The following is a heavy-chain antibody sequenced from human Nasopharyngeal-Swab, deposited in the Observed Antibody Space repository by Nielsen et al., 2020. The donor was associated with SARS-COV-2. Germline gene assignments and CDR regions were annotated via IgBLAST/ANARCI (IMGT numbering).Heavy chain of an antibody. CDR1: GGSISSYY. V-gene: IGHV4-59*12. CDR2: IYYSGST. D-gene: IGHD6-19*01. Sequence: SETLSLTCTVSGGSISSYYWSWIRQPPGQGLEWIGYIYYSGSTYYNPSLKSRVTISVDTSKNQFSLKLSSVTAADTAVYYCARVTRIAVAGTRDYWGQGTLVTVSS. J-gene: IGHJ4*02. CDR3: ARVTRIAVAGTRDY.